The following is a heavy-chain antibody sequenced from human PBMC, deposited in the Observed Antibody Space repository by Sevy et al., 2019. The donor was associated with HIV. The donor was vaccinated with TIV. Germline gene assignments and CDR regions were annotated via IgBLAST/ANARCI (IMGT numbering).Heavy chain of an antibody. J-gene: IGHJ4*02. V-gene: IGHV3-15*01. Sequence: GGSLRLSCGASGFIFSNAWMSWVHQAPGKGLEWVGRIKSKADGGTPDYAAPVKGTFTISRDDSINTLYLQMNSLRTDDTAVYYCGYSEYGYYYDYWGQGTLVTVSS. CDR2: IKSKADGGTP. D-gene: IGHD1-26*01. CDR1: GFIFSNAW. CDR3: GYSEYGYYYDY.